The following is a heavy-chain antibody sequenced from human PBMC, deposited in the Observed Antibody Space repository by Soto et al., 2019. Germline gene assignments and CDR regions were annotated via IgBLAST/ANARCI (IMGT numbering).Heavy chain of an antibody. CDR2: ISSSSGTT. CDR1: GFTFSSYS. CDR3: ARSSSGWAYYFDY. D-gene: IGHD6-19*01. Sequence: GSLRLSCAASGFTFSSYSMNWVRQAPGKGLEWVSYISSSSGTTYHADSVKGRFTISRDNAKNSLYLQMNSLRAEDTAVYYCARSSSGWAYYFDYWGQGTLVTVSS. J-gene: IGHJ4*02. V-gene: IGHV3-48*01.